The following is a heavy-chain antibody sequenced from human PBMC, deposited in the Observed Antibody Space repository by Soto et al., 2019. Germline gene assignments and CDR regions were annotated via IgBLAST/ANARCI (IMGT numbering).Heavy chain of an antibody. D-gene: IGHD3-10*01. Sequence: ASVEVCCKASRYTNTSCYRHWVRQSHEQGLEWMGIINPSGGSTSFAQTFQGRVTMTRDTSTSTLYMELSSLTSEDTAVYYCARGDDTRAVIFYGMDVWGQGTTVTVSS. CDR2: INPSGGST. J-gene: IGHJ6*02. CDR3: ARGDDTRAVIFYGMDV. V-gene: IGHV1-46*01. CDR1: RYTNTSCY.